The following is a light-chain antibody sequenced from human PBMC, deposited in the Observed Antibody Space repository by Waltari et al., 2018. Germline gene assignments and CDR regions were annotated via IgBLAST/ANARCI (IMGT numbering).Light chain of an antibody. CDR1: SSNVGENF. CDR3: ATWDSSLSKV. V-gene: IGLV1-51*01. Sequence: QSVLTQPPSVSAAPGQKVTIPCSGTSSNVGENFVHWYQHLPGTAPKLLIYDNNKRPSGIPERFSGSKSGTSATLGITGLQTGDEAEYYCATWDSSLSKVFGGGTKLTVL. J-gene: IGLJ2*01. CDR2: DNN.